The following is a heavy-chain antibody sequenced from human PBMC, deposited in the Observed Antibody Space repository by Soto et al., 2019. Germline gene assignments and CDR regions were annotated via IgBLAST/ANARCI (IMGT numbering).Heavy chain of an antibody. V-gene: IGHV4-30-4*08. CDR3: AREDDGGDRDYYGLDV. D-gene: IGHD2-21*02. CDR2: IHYSGSI. CDR1: GGSISYEYYH. J-gene: IGHJ6*02. Sequence: QVQLQQSGPGLVKPSQTLSLTCTVSGGSISYEYYHWTWIRQSPGKGLEWIGYIHYSGSIIYNPSFKSRVTISVDTSQNQFSLQLRSVTAADTAVYFCAREDDGGDRDYYGLDVWGQGTTVTVSS.